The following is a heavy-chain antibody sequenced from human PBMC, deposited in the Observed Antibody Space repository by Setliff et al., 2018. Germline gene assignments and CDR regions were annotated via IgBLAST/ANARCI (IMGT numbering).Heavy chain of an antibody. CDR1: GYAFTSYAMHW. V-gene: IGHV3-7*01. Sequence: SCKASGYAFTSYAMHWVSWVRQAPGKGLEWLASINPHGSEKYYADSVKGRFTVSRDNAKNSLSLQMNNLRTEDTAVYYCFGAGTCSYWGQGTRVTVSS. CDR2: INPHGSEK. D-gene: IGHD3-10*01. J-gene: IGHJ4*02. CDR3: FGAGTCSY.